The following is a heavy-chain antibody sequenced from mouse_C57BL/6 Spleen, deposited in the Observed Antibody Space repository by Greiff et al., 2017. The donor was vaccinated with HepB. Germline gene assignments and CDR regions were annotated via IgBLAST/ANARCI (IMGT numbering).Heavy chain of an antibody. V-gene: IGHV1-63*01. Sequence: QVQLQQSGAELVRPGTSVKMSCKASGYTFTNYWIGWAKQRPGHGLAWIGDIYPGGGHTNYNEKYKGKATMTADKTSSTSYMQFSSLTSEDSAIYYCAREGSSSWYFDVWGTGTTVTVSS. CDR1: GYTFTNYW. J-gene: IGHJ1*03. CDR2: IYPGGGHT. CDR3: AREGSSSWYFDV. D-gene: IGHD1-1*01.